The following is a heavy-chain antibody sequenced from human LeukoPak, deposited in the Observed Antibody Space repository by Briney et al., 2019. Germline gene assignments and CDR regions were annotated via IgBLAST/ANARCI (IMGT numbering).Heavy chain of an antibody. D-gene: IGHD3-10*01. Sequence: GGSLRLSCAASGFTFSNSWMHWVRQAPGKGLVWVSRINSDGSRTSYADSMKGRFTISRDNAKNTLYLQMNSLRAEDTAVYYCARDRGSTEFDYWGQGTLVTVSS. CDR1: GFTFSNSW. CDR2: INSDGSRT. CDR3: ARDRGSTEFDY. J-gene: IGHJ4*02. V-gene: IGHV3-74*01.